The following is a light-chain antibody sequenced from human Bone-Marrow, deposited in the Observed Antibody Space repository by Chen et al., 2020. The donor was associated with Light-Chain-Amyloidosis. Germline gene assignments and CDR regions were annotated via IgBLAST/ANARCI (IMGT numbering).Light chain of an antibody. CDR1: DLPTKY. V-gene: IGLV3-25*03. J-gene: IGLJ2*01. CDR2: RDT. CDR3: QSADSSGTYEVI. Sequence: SYELPQPPSVSVSPGQPARITCSGDDLPTKYAYWYQQKTGQAPVLVIHRDTERPSGISERFSGSSSGTTATLNISGVQAEDEADYHCQSADSSGTYEVIFGGGTKLTVL.